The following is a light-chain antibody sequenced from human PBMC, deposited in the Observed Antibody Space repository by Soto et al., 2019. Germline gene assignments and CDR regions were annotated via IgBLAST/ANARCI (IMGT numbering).Light chain of an antibody. Sequence: EIVLTQSPGTLSLSPGDGATLSCRASQTVRSSYLAWYQQKPGQAPRLLLYGASRRASGIPDRFSGSESGTEFTLTISRLEPEDSAVYYCQQYDTLPRTFGQGTKVEI. J-gene: IGKJ1*01. CDR1: QTVRSSY. V-gene: IGKV3-20*01. CDR2: GAS. CDR3: QQYDTLPRT.